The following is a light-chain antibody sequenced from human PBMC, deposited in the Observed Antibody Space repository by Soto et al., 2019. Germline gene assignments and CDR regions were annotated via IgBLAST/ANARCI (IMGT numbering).Light chain of an antibody. J-gene: IGLJ1*01. CDR1: SSDVGSYNL. CDR3: CSSAGRSNLCV. V-gene: IGLV2-23*02. Sequence: QSALTQPASVSGSPGQLITISCTGTSSDVGSYNLVSWYQQHPGKAPKLMIYEVNKRPSGVSNRFSGSKSGNTASLTISRLQAEDDADYYCCSSAGRSNLCVFGTGTKVTGL. CDR2: EVN.